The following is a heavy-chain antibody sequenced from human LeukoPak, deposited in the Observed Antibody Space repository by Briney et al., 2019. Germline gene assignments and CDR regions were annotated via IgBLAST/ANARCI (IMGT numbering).Heavy chain of an antibody. V-gene: IGHV3-7*01. CDR3: AREATYYYDSSGYRGFDY. J-gene: IGHJ4*02. CDR1: GFTFSSYW. D-gene: IGHD3-22*01. Sequence: GGSLRLSCAASGFTFSSYWMSWVRQAPGKGLEWVANIKQDGSEKYYVDSVKGRFTISRDNSKNTLYLQMNSLRAEDTAVYYCAREATYYYDSSGYRGFDYWGQGTLVTVSS. CDR2: IKQDGSEK.